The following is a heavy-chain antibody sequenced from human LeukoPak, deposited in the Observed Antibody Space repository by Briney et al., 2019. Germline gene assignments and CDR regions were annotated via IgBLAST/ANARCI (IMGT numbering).Heavy chain of an antibody. Sequence: SSVKVSCKASGGTFSSYAISWVRQAPGQGLEWMGGIIPIFGTANYAQKFQGRVTITADESTSTAYMELSSLRSEDTAVYYCARAPAFLEWLLYLDYWGQGTLVTVSS. CDR1: GGTFSSYA. J-gene: IGHJ4*02. CDR3: ARAPAFLEWLLYLDY. CDR2: IIPIFGTA. V-gene: IGHV1-69*13. D-gene: IGHD3-3*01.